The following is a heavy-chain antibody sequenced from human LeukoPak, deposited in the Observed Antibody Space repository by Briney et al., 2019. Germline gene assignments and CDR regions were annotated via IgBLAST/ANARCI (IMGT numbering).Heavy chain of an antibody. CDR1: GGSFSGYY. CDR3: ARLYSSGWYKAPSNDY. V-gene: IGHV4-34*01. CDR2: INHSGST. Sequence: SETLSLTCAVYGGSFSGYYWSWIRQPPGKGLEWIGEINHSGSTNYNPSLKSRVTISVDTSKNQFSLKLSSVAAADTAVYYCARLYSSGWYKAPSNDYWGQGTLVTVSS. J-gene: IGHJ4*02. D-gene: IGHD6-19*01.